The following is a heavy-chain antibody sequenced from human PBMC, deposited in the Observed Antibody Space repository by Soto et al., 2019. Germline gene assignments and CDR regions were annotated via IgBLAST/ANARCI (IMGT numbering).Heavy chain of an antibody. D-gene: IGHD5-18*01. Sequence: QVQLVQSGAEVKKPGSSVKVSCKASGGTFSSYAISWVRQAPGQGLEWMGGIIPIFGTANYTQKFQGRVTITADESTRPAYMELSSLRSEDTAVYYCARDTRLGGYSYGYYYYYGMDVWGQGTTVTVSS. V-gene: IGHV1-69*12. J-gene: IGHJ6*02. CDR3: ARDTRLGGYSYGYYYYYGMDV. CDR1: GGTFSSYA. CDR2: IIPIFGTA.